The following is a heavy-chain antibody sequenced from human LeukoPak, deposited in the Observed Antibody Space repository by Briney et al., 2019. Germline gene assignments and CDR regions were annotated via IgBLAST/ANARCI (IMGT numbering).Heavy chain of an antibody. J-gene: IGHJ6*03. V-gene: IGHV3-21*01. CDR3: ARGPSYYDSSGRYYYYMDV. D-gene: IGHD3-22*01. CDR2: ISSSSSYI. Sequence: GGSLRLSCAASGFTFSSYSMNWVRQAPGKGLEWVSSISSSSSYIYYADSVEGRFTISRDNAKNSLYLQMNSLRAEDTAVYYCARGPSYYDSSGRYYYYMDVWGKGTTVTVSS. CDR1: GFTFSSYS.